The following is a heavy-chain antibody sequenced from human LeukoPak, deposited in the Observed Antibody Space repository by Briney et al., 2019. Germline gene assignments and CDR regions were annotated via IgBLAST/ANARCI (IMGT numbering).Heavy chain of an antibody. CDR2: IRYDGSNK. D-gene: IGHD6-13*01. V-gene: IGHV3-30*02. CDR1: GFTFSSYG. CDR3: AREEGQQLVFDY. J-gene: IGHJ4*02. Sequence: PGGSLRLSCAASGFTFSSYGMHWVRQAPGKGLEWVAFIRYDGSNKYYADSVKGRFTISRDNSKNTLYLQMNSLRAEDTAVYYCAREEGQQLVFDYWGQGTLVTVSS.